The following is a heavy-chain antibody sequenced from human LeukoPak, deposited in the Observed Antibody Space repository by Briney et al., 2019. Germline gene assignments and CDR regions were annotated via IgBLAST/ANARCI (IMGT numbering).Heavy chain of an antibody. Sequence: GGSLRLSCAASGFTFSSYAMSWVRQAPGKGLEWVSSISGSGSGGSTYYADSVKGRFTISRDNSKNTLYLQMNSLRAEDTAVYYCAKSGYNRFDYWGQGTLVTVSS. J-gene: IGHJ4*02. CDR3: AKSGYNRFDY. V-gene: IGHV3-23*01. CDR2: ISGSGSGGST. D-gene: IGHD5-24*01. CDR1: GFTFSSYA.